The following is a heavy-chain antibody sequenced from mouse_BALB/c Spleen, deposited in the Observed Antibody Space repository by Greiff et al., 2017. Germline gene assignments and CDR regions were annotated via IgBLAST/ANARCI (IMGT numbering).Heavy chain of an antibody. CDR2: ISSGSSTI. Sequence: EVQLVESGGGLVQPGGSRKLSCAASGFTFSSFGMHWVRQAPEKGLEWVAYISSGSSTIYYADTVKGRFTISRDNPKNTLFLQMTSLRSEDTAMYYCARDGYGSSAWFAYWGQGTLVTVSA. CDR3: ARDGYGSSAWFAY. CDR1: GFTFSSFG. D-gene: IGHD1-1*01. J-gene: IGHJ3*01. V-gene: IGHV5-17*02.